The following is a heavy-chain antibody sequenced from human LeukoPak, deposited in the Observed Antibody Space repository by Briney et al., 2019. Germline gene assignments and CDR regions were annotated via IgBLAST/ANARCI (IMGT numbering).Heavy chain of an antibody. CDR1: GASISSSSYY. D-gene: IGHD4-17*01. CDR3: AKHDASGDYADC. CDR2: IYHSGST. Sequence: SETLSLTCTVSGASISSSSYYWGWIRQPPRKGLEWIGSIYHSGSTYFNPSLKSRVTMFADTSKNQFSLRLSSVTAGDTATYYCAKHDASGDYADCWGQGTLVTVFS. J-gene: IGHJ1*01. V-gene: IGHV4-39*01.